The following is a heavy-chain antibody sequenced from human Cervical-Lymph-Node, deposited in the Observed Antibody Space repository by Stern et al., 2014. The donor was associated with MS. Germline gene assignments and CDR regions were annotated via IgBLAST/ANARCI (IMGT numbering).Heavy chain of an antibody. CDR3: EKLKWVGVPPSAFDY. V-gene: IGHV3-9*01. CDR1: GFTFDDYA. CDR2: ISWNGGSI. J-gene: IGHJ4*02. Sequence: EVQLVESGGGLVQPGRSLRLSCAASGFTFDDYAMHWVRQAPGKGLEWVSGISWNGGSIGYADSVKGRFPISRDHAKNSLCPQMNSLRAEDTAFYYCEKLKWVGVPPSAFDYWGRGTLVTVPS. D-gene: IGHD1-26*01.